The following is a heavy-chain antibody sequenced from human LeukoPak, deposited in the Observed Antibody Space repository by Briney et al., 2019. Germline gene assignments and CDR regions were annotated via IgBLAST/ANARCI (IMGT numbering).Heavy chain of an antibody. J-gene: IGHJ6*03. CDR2: IIPIFGTA. V-gene: IGHV1-69*05. CDR3: ASGLTPAYYYYYYMDV. Sequence: SVKVSCKASGGTFSSYAISWVRQAPGQGLEWMGGIIPIFGTANYAQKFQGRVTITTDESTSTAYMELSSLRSEGTAAYYCASGLTPAYYYYYYMDVWGKGTTVTVSS. D-gene: IGHD3-9*01. CDR1: GGTFSSYA.